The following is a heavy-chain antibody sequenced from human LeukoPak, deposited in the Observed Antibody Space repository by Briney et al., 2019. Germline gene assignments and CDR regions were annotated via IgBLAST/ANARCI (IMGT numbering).Heavy chain of an antibody. J-gene: IGHJ4*02. Sequence: SETLSLTCAVSGGSISSSNWWSWVRQPPGKGLEWIGEIYHGGRTNYKPSLKSRVAMSVDRSRNQFSLQLSSVTAADTAVYYCAKGEDHGSGTVHFASWGQGTLVTVSS. CDR3: AKGEDHGSGTVHFAS. V-gene: IGHV4-4*02. CDR2: IYHGGRT. D-gene: IGHD3-10*01. CDR1: GGSISSSNW.